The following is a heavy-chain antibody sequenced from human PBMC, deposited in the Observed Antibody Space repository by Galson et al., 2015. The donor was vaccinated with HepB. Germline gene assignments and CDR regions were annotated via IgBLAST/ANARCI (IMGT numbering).Heavy chain of an antibody. D-gene: IGHD4-17*01. Sequence: SLRLSCAASGFTFSDYYMNWIRQAPGKGLECVSYISSGGGSIYYADSVKGRFTISRDNAKNSLYLQMNSLRAEDTAVYYCARGGGSAVYGDYYYYCMDVWGKGTTVTVSS. CDR1: GFTFSDYY. CDR2: ISSGGGSI. V-gene: IGHV3-11*01. CDR3: ARGGGSAVYGDYYYYCMDV. J-gene: IGHJ6*03.